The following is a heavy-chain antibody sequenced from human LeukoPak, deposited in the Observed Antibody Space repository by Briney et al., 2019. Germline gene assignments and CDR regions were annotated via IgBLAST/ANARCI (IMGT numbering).Heavy chain of an antibody. V-gene: IGHV4-31*03. CDR2: IYYSGST. CDR3: ASVRIFRKTLYGMDV. Sequence: SETLSLTCTVSGGSISSGGYYWSWIRQHPGKGLEWIGYIYYSGSTYYNPSLKSRVTISVDTSKNQFSLKLSSVTAADTAVYHCASVRIFRKTLYGMDVWGQGTTVTVSS. J-gene: IGHJ6*02. CDR1: GGSISSGGYY. D-gene: IGHD3-3*01.